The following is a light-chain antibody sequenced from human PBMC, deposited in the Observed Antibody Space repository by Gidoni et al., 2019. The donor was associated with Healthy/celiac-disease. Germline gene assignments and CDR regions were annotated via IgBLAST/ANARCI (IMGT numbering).Light chain of an antibody. Sequence: IVLPQSPAPLPLSPGERSTLSCRASQSVSSYLAWYQQKPGQAPRLLIYDASNRATGIPARFRGSGSGTDFTLTISSLEPEDGAVYYCQQRSNWPRVTFGGGTKVEIK. CDR3: QQRSNWPRVT. CDR1: QSVSSY. CDR2: DAS. V-gene: IGKV3-11*01. J-gene: IGKJ4*01.